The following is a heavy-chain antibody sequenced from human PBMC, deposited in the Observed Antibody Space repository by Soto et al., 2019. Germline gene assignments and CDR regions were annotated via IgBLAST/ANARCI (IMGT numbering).Heavy chain of an antibody. CDR2: INYSGST. D-gene: IGHD2-21*02. CDR3: ARRDCGGDCYSWYY. J-gene: IGHJ4*02. CDR1: DGSIDSSAYS. V-gene: IGHV4-39*01. Sequence: WETLSLTCTVSDGSIDSSAYSWGWIRQPPGKGLEWIGSINYSGSTYYSPSLKSRGTISIDTSRNEPFLRLSSVPAADTTVYYCARRDCGGDCYSWYYWGQGTLVTVYS.